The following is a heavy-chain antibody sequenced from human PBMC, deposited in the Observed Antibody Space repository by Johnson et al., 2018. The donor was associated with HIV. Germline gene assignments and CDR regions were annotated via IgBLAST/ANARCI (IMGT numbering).Heavy chain of an antibody. CDR3: AKATLRGRYFDWQLNGDAFDI. V-gene: IGHV3-30*04. Sequence: QVQLVESGGGVVRPGGSLRLSCAASGFTFRSYAMHWVRQAPGKGLAWVAVIPSDRSNNYYAYYVKGRFTILRDTAKKPLYRQMNSLRAEDTALYYCAKATLRGRYFDWQLNGDAFDIWGQGTMVTVSS. D-gene: IGHD3-9*01. J-gene: IGHJ3*02. CDR2: IPSDRSNN. CDR1: GFTFRSYA.